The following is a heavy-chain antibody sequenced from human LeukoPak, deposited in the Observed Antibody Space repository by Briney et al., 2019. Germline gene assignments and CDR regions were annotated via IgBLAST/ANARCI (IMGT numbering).Heavy chain of an antibody. CDR3: VPDLGYCSSTSCQNY. J-gene: IGHJ4*02. D-gene: IGHD2-2*01. V-gene: IGHV3-23*01. CDR2: ISGSGGST. Sequence: QPGGSLRLSCAASGFTFSSYAMSWVRQAPGKGLEWVSAISGSGGSTYYADSVKGRFTISRDNSKNTLYLQMNSLRAEDTAVYYYVPDLGYCSSTSCQNYWGQGTLVTVSS. CDR1: GFTFSSYA.